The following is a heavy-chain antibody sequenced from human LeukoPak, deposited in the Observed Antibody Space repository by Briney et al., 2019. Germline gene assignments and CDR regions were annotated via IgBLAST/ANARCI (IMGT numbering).Heavy chain of an antibody. CDR3: ARDLLAGTGGDY. CDR2: ISYDGSNK. CDR1: GFIFSTYA. Sequence: GGSLRLSCAASGFIFSTYALQWVRQAPGEGLEWLAVISYDGSNKYYADSVKGRFTISRDNSKNRLYLQMNSLRADDTAVYYCARDLLAGTGGDYWGQGTLVTASS. J-gene: IGHJ4*02. D-gene: IGHD6-19*01. V-gene: IGHV3-30*04.